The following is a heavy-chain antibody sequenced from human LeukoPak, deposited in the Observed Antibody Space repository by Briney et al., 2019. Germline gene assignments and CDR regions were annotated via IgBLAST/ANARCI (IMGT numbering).Heavy chain of an antibody. CDR2: IDHRGSS. CDR1: GESFSAYF. CDR3: ATRSSTLAAARCFDD. J-gene: IGHJ4*03. Sequence: SETLSLTCAVHGESFSAYFWSWIRQVPGKGLEWIGEIDHRGSSNYNPPLKSRATISVDTSKNHFSLSLTSATAADTAVYYCATRSSTLAAARCFDDWGQGTVVTVSS. V-gene: IGHV4-34*01. D-gene: IGHD6-6*01.